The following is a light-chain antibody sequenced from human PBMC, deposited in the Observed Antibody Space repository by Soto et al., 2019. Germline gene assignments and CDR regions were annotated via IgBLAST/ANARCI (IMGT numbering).Light chain of an antibody. CDR3: LQPNTYPWT. V-gene: IGKV1-17*01. Sequence: DIQMTQSPSSLSASVGDRVIITCRASQGIGDDLGWYQQKPGKAPKRLIYAASSLQSGVPSRFSGSGSWTDFTLTISSLQPDDFASYYCLQPNTYPWTFGPGTKVEVK. J-gene: IGKJ1*01. CDR2: AAS. CDR1: QGIGDD.